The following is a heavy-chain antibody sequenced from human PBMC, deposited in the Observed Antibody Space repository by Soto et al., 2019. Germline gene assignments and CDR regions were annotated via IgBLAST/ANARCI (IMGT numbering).Heavy chain of an antibody. CDR3: ATFPAIAARRSWVKMEVGYFDY. D-gene: IGHD6-6*01. J-gene: IGHJ4*02. V-gene: IGHV1-24*01. Sequence: GASVKVSCKVSGYTLTELSMHWVRQAPGKGLERMGGFDPEDGETIYAQKFQGRVTMTEDTSTDTAYMELSSLRSEDTAVYYCATFPAIAARRSWVKMEVGYFDYWGQGTLVTVSS. CDR1: GYTLTELS. CDR2: FDPEDGET.